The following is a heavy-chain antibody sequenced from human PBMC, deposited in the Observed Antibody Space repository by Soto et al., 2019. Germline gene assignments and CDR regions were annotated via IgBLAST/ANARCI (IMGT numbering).Heavy chain of an antibody. J-gene: IGHJ4*02. V-gene: IGHV5-51*01. D-gene: IGHD3-3*01. CDR2: IYPSDSDT. CDR1: GYNFAGYW. Sequence: GESLKSSCKGSGYNFAGYWIAWVRQMPGKGLELMGIIYPSDSDTRYRPSFQGQVTTSADKYISSAYLQWSSLTASDTAMYYCARGGVSTRTFDYWGQGXPVTVSS. CDR3: ARGGVSTRTFDY.